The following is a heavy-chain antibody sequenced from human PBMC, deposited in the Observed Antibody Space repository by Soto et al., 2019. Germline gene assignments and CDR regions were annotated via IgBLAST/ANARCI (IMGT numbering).Heavy chain of an antibody. Sequence: QVHLVQSGAEVKQPGASVKLSCKASRYTFTSYAMHWVRQAPGQSLEWLGWINTGSGNTKYSQKLQGRVTITRDTSASTAYMELSSLRSEDTAVYHYSRFQGAVGSGSYSIFGDFQHWGQGTLVSVSS. D-gene: IGHD3-10*01. CDR1: RYTFTSYA. J-gene: IGHJ1*01. V-gene: IGHV1-3*04. CDR3: SRFQGAVGSGSYSIFGDFQH. CDR2: INTGSGNT.